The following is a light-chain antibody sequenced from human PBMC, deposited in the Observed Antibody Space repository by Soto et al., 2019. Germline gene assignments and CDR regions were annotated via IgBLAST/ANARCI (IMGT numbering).Light chain of an antibody. Sequence: QSALTQPASVSGSPGQSITISCTGTSSDIGGYNSVSWYQQHPRKASKLMIYEVTNRPSGISNRFSGSKSGNTASLTISGLQAEDEADYYCSSYTRGNTYVFGTGTKLTVL. CDR1: SSDIGGYNS. CDR3: SSYTRGNTYV. V-gene: IGLV2-14*01. J-gene: IGLJ1*01. CDR2: EVT.